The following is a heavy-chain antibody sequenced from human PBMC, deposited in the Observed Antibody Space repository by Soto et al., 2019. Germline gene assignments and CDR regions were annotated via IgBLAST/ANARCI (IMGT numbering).Heavy chain of an antibody. CDR2: IKQDGSEK. J-gene: IGHJ5*02. CDR1: GFTFSSYW. CDR3: ARGFTSRYNWFDP. D-gene: IGHD3-10*01. Sequence: GGSLSLSCAASGFTFSSYWMSWVRQAPGKGLEWVANIKQDGSEKYYVDSVKGRFTISRDNAKNSLYLQMNSLRAEDTAVYYCARGFTSRYNWFDPWGQGTLVTVSS. V-gene: IGHV3-7*05.